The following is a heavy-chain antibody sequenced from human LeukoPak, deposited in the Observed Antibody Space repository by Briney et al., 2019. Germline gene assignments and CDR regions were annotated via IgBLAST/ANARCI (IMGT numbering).Heavy chain of an antibody. J-gene: IGHJ3*02. CDR1: GFTFSSYG. D-gene: IGHD1-1*01. V-gene: IGHV3-30*18. CDR3: AKESGPRGYAFDI. Sequence: GGSLRLSCAASGFTFSSYGMHWVRQAPGKGLEWVAVISYDGSNKYYADSVEGRFTISRDNSKNTLYLQMNSLRAEDTAVYYCAKESGPRGYAFDIWGQGTMVTVSS. CDR2: ISYDGSNK.